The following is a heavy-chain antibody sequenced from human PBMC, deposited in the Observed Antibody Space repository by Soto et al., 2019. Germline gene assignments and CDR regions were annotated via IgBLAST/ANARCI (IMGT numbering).Heavy chain of an antibody. Sequence: PSETLSLTCAVYGGSFSGYYWSWIRQPPGKGLEWIGEINHSGSTNYNPSLKSRVTISVDTSKNQFSLKLSSVTAADTAVYYCARPDYGDYLGEDYYYGMDVWGQGTTVTVSS. CDR3: ARPDYGDYLGEDYYYGMDV. CDR1: GGSFSGYY. V-gene: IGHV4-34*01. D-gene: IGHD4-17*01. J-gene: IGHJ6*02. CDR2: INHSGST.